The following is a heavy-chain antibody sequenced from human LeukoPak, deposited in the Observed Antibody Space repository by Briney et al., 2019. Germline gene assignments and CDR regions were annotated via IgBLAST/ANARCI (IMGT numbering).Heavy chain of an antibody. CDR1: GFTFSSYA. Sequence: GGSLRLSCAVSGFTFSSYAMSWVRQAPGKGLEWVSAISGSGGSTYYADSVKGRFTIPRDNSKNTLYLQMNSLRAEDTAVYYCAKDHSSGWFRQYYFDYWGQETLVTVSS. CDR3: AKDHSSGWFRQYYFDY. V-gene: IGHV3-23*01. J-gene: IGHJ4*02. CDR2: ISGSGGST. D-gene: IGHD6-19*01.